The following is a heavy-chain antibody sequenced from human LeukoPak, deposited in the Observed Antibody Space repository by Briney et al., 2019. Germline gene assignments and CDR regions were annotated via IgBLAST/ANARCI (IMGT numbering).Heavy chain of an antibody. CDR3: ARIEGSTFDY. V-gene: IGHV5-51*01. J-gene: IGHJ4*02. Sequence: GESLNISCKGYGYTFTSYSIGWVRQMPGKGLEWMGIIYPGNSESKYSPYLQGQVTISADKSISTAYLQWSSLKASDTGMYYCARIEGSTFDYWGQGTLVTVSS. CDR1: GYTFTSYS. CDR2: IYPGNSES.